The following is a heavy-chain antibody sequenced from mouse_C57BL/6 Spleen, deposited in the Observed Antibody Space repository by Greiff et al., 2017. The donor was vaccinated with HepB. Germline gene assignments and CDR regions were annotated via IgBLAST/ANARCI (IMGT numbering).Heavy chain of an antibody. CDR3: ASRGTPVVASYSFGY. J-gene: IGHJ2*01. CDR2: IYPGSGST. CDR1: GYTFTSYW. D-gene: IGHD1-1*01. V-gene: IGHV1-55*01. Sequence: QVQLQQPGAELVKPGASVKMSCKASGYTFTSYWTTWVKQRPGQGLEWIGDIYPGSGSTNYNEKFKSKATLTVDTSSSTAYMQLSSLTSEDSAVYYCASRGTPVVASYSFGYWAQGTPLTVSS.